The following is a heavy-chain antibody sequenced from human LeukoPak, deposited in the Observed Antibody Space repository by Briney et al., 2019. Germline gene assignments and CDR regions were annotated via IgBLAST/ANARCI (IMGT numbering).Heavy chain of an antibody. V-gene: IGHV4-59*01. D-gene: IGHD3-22*01. Sequence: PSETLSLTCTVSGGPINYNYWSWIRQPPGKRLEYIGYIYSSGSTNYNPSLKGRVTISLDTSKDQFSLRLTSVTAADTAVYYYARDTRFSDTSGYYYSRFYMDVWGKGTTVTVSS. J-gene: IGHJ6*03. CDR2: IYSSGST. CDR3: ARDTRFSDTSGYYYSRFYMDV. CDR1: GGPINYNY.